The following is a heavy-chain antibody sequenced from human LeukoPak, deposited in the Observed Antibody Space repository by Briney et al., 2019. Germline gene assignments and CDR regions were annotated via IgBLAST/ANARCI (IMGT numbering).Heavy chain of an antibody. CDR3: ARDRGSGWWSDY. V-gene: IGHV1-2*02. CDR1: GYTFTGYY. D-gene: IGHD6-19*01. Sequence: GASVKVSCKASGYTFTGYYMHWVRQAPGQGLEWMGWINPNSGGTNYAQKFQGRVTMTRDTSISTAYMELSRLRSADTAVYYCARDRGSGWWSDYWGQGTLVTVSS. CDR2: INPNSGGT. J-gene: IGHJ4*02.